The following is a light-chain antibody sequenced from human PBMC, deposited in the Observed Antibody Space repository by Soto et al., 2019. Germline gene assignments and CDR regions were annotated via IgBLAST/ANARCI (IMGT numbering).Light chain of an antibody. CDR2: AAS. V-gene: IGKV1-39*01. CDR1: QRISNH. J-gene: IGKJ5*01. CDR3: QQSYSSPLT. Sequence: DIQMTQSPFSLSASVGDRVTITCRASQRISNHLNWYQQKPGKAPNLLIYAASSLQIEVPSRFSGGGSGTDFTLTITSLQRDDFATYYCQQSYSSPLTFGQGTRLENK.